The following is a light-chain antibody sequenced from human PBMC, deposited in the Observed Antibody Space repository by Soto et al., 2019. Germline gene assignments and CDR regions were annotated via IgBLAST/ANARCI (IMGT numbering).Light chain of an antibody. CDR1: SSDVCGYNY. J-gene: IGLJ2*01. CDR3: SSYTSSSPVV. CDR2: DVS. V-gene: IGLV2-14*01. Sequence: QSALTQPASVSGSPGQSITISCTGTSSDVCGYNYVSWYQQHPGKAPKLMIYDVSTRPSGVSNRFSGSKSGNTASLTISGLQAEDEADYYCSSYTSSSPVVFGGGTKLTVL.